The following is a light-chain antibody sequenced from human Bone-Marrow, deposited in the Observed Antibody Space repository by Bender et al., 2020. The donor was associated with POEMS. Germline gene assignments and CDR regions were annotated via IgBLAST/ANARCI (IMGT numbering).Light chain of an antibody. V-gene: IGLV1-44*01. Sequence: QSVLTQPPSASGTPGQRVTISCSGSSSNIGTNPVNWYQQLPGTAPKLLIYDNNNRPSGVPDRFSASKSGTSASLAITGLQAEDEADYYCAAWEDSLNGWVFGGGTKLTVL. CDR2: DNN. CDR3: AAWEDSLNGWV. J-gene: IGLJ3*02. CDR1: SSNIGTNP.